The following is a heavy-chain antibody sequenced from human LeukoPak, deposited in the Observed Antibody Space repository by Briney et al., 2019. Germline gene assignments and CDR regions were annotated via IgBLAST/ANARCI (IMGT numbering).Heavy chain of an antibody. CDR3: ARRTAAGKGAFDY. D-gene: IGHD6-13*01. Sequence: SETLSLTCSVSGGSISSGSYYWSWIRQPAGKGLEWIGRIYTSGSTNYNPSLKSRVTISVDTSKNQFSLKLSSVTAADTAVYYCARRTAAGKGAFDYWGQGTLVTVSS. J-gene: IGHJ4*02. CDR2: IYTSGST. CDR1: GGSISSGSYY. V-gene: IGHV4-61*02.